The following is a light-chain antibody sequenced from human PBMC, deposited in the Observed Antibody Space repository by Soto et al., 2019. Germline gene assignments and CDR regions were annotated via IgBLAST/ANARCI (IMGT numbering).Light chain of an antibody. CDR3: QQYNNWPFIT. V-gene: IGKV3-15*01. J-gene: IGKJ5*01. Sequence: EMVMTQSPATLSVSPGERATLSCRASQSVATNLAWYQQKPGQPPRLLIYGASTRATGIPARFSGSGSGTEFTLNISSLQSEDFAVYYCQQYNNWPFITFGQGTRLEIK. CDR1: QSVATN. CDR2: GAS.